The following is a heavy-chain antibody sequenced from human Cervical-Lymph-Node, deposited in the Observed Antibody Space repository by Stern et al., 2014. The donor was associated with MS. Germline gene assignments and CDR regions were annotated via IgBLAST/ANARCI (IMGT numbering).Heavy chain of an antibody. Sequence: EVQLGESGGGLVQPGGSLRLSCAASGDTFNTYWMHWVRQPPGKGLAWVSRIKCDETATHYADSAKGRFTISRDNARKTLYLEMNSLREEDTAVYYCAREGSDASFTWGQGTLVTVSS. D-gene: IGHD2-2*01. CDR2: IKCDETAT. J-gene: IGHJ5*02. CDR3: AREGSDASFT. CDR1: GDTFNTYW. V-gene: IGHV3-74*01.